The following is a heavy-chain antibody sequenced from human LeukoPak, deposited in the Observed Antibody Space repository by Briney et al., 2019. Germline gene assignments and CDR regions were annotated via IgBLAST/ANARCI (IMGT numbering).Heavy chain of an antibody. D-gene: IGHD6-19*01. V-gene: IGHV3-30*18. CDR3: AKDDSSGCYDY. CDR2: ISYDGSNK. CDR1: GFTFSSYG. J-gene: IGHJ4*02. Sequence: GGSLRLSCAASGFTFSSYGMHWVRQAPGKGLGWVAVISYDGSNKYYADSVKGRFTISRDNSKNTLYLQMNSLRAEDTAVYYCAKDDSSGCYDYWGQGTLVTVSS.